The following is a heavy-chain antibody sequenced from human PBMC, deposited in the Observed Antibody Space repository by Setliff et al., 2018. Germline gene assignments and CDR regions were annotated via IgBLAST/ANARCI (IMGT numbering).Heavy chain of an antibody. CDR2: VYYSGAA. Sequence: SETLSLTCTVSGGSFSTYYWSWIRQAPGKGLEWIGHVYYSGAANYNPSLKSRLTISVDTSKNQFSLKLRSVTAADTAVYYCARGGTFRYFDFWGQGAPVTVSS. J-gene: IGHJ4*02. CDR1: GGSFSTYY. V-gene: IGHV4-59*01. D-gene: IGHD5-12*01. CDR3: ARGGTFRYFDF.